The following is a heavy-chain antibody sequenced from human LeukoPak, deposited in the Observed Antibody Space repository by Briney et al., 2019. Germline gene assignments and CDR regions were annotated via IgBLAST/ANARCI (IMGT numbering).Heavy chain of an antibody. D-gene: IGHD6-6*01. Sequence: PSETLSLTCTVAGGSISSYYWSWIRQPPRKGMEWIGYIYTSGSTNYNPSLKSRVTISVDTSKNQFSLKLSSVTAADTAVYYCARQGSSGRLFEYWGQGTLVTVSS. V-gene: IGHV4-4*09. CDR2: IYTSGST. CDR3: ARQGSSGRLFEY. J-gene: IGHJ4*02. CDR1: GGSISSYY.